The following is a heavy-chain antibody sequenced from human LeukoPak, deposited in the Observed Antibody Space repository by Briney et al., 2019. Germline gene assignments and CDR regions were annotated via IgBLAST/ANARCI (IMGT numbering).Heavy chain of an antibody. CDR3: ARGYSGGWYDDFDY. Sequence: GASVKVSCKASGYTFNNHGISWVRQAPGQGLEWMGWISAYNGNTNYAQKLQGRVTMTTDTSTSTAYMELRSLRSDDTAVYYCARGYSGGWYDDFDYWGQGTLVTISS. CDR1: GYTFNNHG. J-gene: IGHJ4*02. V-gene: IGHV1-18*01. CDR2: ISAYNGNT. D-gene: IGHD6-19*01.